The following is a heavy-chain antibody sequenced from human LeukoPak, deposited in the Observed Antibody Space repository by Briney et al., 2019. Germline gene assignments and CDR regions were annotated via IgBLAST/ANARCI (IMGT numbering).Heavy chain of an antibody. CDR3: ARDGSKYCSRTSCYSGYYYYAMDV. CDR2: IIPIFGTA. CDR1: GGTFSSYA. V-gene: IGHV1-69*01. J-gene: IGHJ6*02. Sequence: SVKVSCKASGGTFSSYAISWVRQAPGQGLEWMGGIIPIFGTANYAQKFQGRVTITADESTSTAYMELSSLRSEDTAVYYCARDGSKYCSRTSCYSGYYYYAMDVWGQGTTVTVSS. D-gene: IGHD2-2*01.